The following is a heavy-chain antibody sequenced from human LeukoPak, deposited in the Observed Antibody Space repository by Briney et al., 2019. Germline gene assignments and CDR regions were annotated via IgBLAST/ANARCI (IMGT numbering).Heavy chain of an antibody. CDR2: IIPIFGTA. J-gene: IGHJ4*02. D-gene: IGHD3-22*01. CDR3: ARGPDSSTYYYFY. Sequence: GASVKVSCKASGGTFNSQAISWVRQAPGQGLEWMGGIIPIFGTANYAQKFQGKVTITADKSTSTVYMALSSLRSEDTAVYYCARGPDSSTYYYFYWGQGTLVTVSS. V-gene: IGHV1-69*06. CDR1: GGTFNSQA.